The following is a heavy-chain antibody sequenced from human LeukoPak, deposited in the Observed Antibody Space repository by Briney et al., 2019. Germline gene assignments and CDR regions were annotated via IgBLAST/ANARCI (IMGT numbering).Heavy chain of an antibody. CDR2: ISYDGSNK. Sequence: GGSLRLSCAASGFTFSSYAMHWVRQAPGKGLEWVAVISYDGSNKYYADSVKGRFTISRDNSKNTLYLQMNSLRAEDTAVYYCARDVDCSSTSCQGFLDYWGQGTLVTVSS. V-gene: IGHV3-30-3*01. D-gene: IGHD2-2*01. CDR1: GFTFSSYA. CDR3: ARDVDCSSTSCQGFLDY. J-gene: IGHJ4*02.